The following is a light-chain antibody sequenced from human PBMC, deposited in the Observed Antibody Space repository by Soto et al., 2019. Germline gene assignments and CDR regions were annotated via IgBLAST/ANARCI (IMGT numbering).Light chain of an antibody. CDR2: GAS. V-gene: IGKV3-20*01. Sequence: EIVLTQSPGTRSLSPGERATLSCRASQSVSSNFLAWYQQKPGQAPRLLIYGASNRATGIPDKFNGSGSGTEFTLTISRLEPEDFAMYYCQQYGSSPRTFGQGTKVEIK. CDR1: QSVSSNF. CDR3: QQYGSSPRT. J-gene: IGKJ1*01.